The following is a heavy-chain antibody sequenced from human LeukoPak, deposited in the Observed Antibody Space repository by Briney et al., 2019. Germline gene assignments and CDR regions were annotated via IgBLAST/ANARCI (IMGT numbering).Heavy chain of an antibody. Sequence: ASVKVSCKASGYTFTGYYMHWVRQAPGQGLEWMGWINPKSGGTNSAQKFQGRVTMTRDTSISTAYMELSRLRSDDTAVYYCARDQGMDGYNLGFIDYWGHGTLVTVSS. CDR1: GYTFTGYY. CDR2: INPKSGGT. CDR3: ARDQGMDGYNLGFIDY. J-gene: IGHJ4*01. D-gene: IGHD5-24*01. V-gene: IGHV1-2*02.